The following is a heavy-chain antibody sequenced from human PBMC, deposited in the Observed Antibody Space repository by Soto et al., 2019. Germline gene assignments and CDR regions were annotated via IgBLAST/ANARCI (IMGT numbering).Heavy chain of an antibody. CDR1: GFTFSSYA. D-gene: IGHD3-22*01. CDR2: ISGSGGST. V-gene: IGHV3-23*01. CDR3: AKDRTTTIVVVNYFDY. Sequence: GGSLRLSCAASGFTFSSYAMSWVRQAPGKGLEWVSAISGSGGSTYYADSVKGRFTISRDNSKNTLYLQMNSLRAEDTAVYYCAKDRTTTIVVVNYFDYWGQGTLVTVSS. J-gene: IGHJ4*02.